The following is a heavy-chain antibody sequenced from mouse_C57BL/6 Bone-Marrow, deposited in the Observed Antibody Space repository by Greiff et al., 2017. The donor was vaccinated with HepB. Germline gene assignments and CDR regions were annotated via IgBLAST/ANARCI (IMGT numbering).Heavy chain of an antibody. J-gene: IGHJ2*01. D-gene: IGHD1-1*01. CDR2: SRNKANDYTT. CDR3: ARDADYYGSFVY. CDR1: GFTFSDFY. Sequence: EVKLVESGGGLVQSGRSLRLSCATSGFTFSDFYMEWVRQAPGKGLEWIAASRNKANDYTTEYSASVKGRFIVSRDTSQSILYLQMNALRAEDTAIYYCARDADYYGSFVYWGQGTTLTVSS. V-gene: IGHV7-1*01.